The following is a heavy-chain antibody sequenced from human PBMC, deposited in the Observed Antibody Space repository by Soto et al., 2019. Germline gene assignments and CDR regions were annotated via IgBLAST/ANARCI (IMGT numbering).Heavy chain of an antibody. CDR2: IYYSGST. V-gene: IGHV4-59*01. J-gene: IGHJ5*02. CDR1: GGSISSYY. D-gene: IGHD1-26*01. Sequence: SETLSLTCTVSGGSISSYYWSWIRQPPGKGLEWIGYIYYSGSTNYNPSLKSRVTISVDTSKNQFSLKLSSVTAADTAVYYCAREGYSGSYLNWFDPWGQGTLVTVSS. CDR3: AREGYSGSYLNWFDP.